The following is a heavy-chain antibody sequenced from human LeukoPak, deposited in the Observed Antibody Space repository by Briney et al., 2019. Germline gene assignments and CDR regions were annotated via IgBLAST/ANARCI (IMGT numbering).Heavy chain of an antibody. CDR2: INPGGGT. Sequence: QPGGSLRLSCAATGFTFTSYDMRGVRQAPGKGLEWGSSINPGGGTHHADSVKGRFAISRDNSKNALYMQIRSVRAEDTAVYFCATLYGDHADYWGQGTLVTVSS. D-gene: IGHD4-17*01. J-gene: IGHJ4*02. V-gene: IGHV3-23*01. CDR1: GFTFTSYD. CDR3: ATLYGDHADY.